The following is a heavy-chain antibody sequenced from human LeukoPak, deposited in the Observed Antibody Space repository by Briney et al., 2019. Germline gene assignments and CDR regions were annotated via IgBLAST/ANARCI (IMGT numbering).Heavy chain of an antibody. CDR2: ISTYNGNT. D-gene: IGHD4-17*01. CDR3: ARSGGWAYGDYDGFIAFDI. Sequence: ASVKVSFKASGYTFNSYDISWVRQAPGQGLEWMGWISTYNGNTNYAQKLQGRVTMTTDTSTSTAYMELRSLRSDDTAVYYCARSGGWAYGDYDGFIAFDIWGQGTMVTVSS. V-gene: IGHV1-18*01. CDR1: GYTFNSYD. J-gene: IGHJ3*02.